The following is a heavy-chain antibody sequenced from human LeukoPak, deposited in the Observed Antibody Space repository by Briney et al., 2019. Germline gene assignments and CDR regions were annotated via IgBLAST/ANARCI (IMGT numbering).Heavy chain of an antibody. J-gene: IGHJ4*02. CDR3: AKDRGINWYDGTDY. CDR1: GFIFRNYG. D-gene: IGHD3-3*01. V-gene: IGHV3-30*02. Sequence: GGSLRLSCAVSGFIFRNYGMHWVRQTPGKGLEWVAFIQSDGSEKYYADSVKGRFTISRDNSKNTLYLQMDSLRAEDTAVFYCAKDRGINWYDGTDYWGQGTLATVSP. CDR2: IQSDGSEK.